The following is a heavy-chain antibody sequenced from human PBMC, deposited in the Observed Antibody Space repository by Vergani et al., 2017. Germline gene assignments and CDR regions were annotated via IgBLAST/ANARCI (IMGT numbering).Heavy chain of an antibody. Sequence: EVQLVESGGGLVQPGGSLRLSCAASGFTFSSYSMNWVRQAPGKGLEWVSYISSSSSTIYYADSVKGRFTISRDNAKNSLYLQMNSLRAEDTAVYYCAREVQQLVGDRCNWFDPWGQGTLVTVSS. CDR3: AREVQQLVGDRCNWFDP. J-gene: IGHJ5*02. V-gene: IGHV3-48*04. CDR1: GFTFSSYS. CDR2: ISSSSSTI. D-gene: IGHD6-13*01.